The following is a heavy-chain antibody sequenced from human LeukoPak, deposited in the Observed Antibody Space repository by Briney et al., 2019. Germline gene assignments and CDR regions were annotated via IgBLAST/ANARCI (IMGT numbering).Heavy chain of an antibody. CDR2: INPNSGGT. CDR3: SSGRRHTRYSSSSK. V-gene: IGHV1-2*02. J-gene: IGHJ4*02. CDR1: GYTFTGYY. D-gene: IGHD6-6*01. Sequence: ASVKVSCKASGYTFTGYYMHWVRQAPGQGLEWMGWINPNSGGTSYAQKFQGRVTMTRDTSISAAYMELSRLRSDDTAVYFFSSGRRHTRYSSSSKWGQGTLVTVSS.